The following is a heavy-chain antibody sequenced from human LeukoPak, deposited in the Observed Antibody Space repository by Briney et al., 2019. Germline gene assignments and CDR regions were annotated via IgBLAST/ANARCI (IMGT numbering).Heavy chain of an antibody. CDR1: GFTFNNYA. CDR2: ISVRGRST. J-gene: IGHJ4*02. V-gene: IGHV3-23*01. D-gene: IGHD2-21*01. CDR3: AKDRGIVVVVTANY. Sequence: GGSLRLSCVASGFTFNNYAMSWVRQAPGKGLEWVSGISVRGRSTYYADSVKGRFNISRDNSKNMLFLQMSTLRVEDTAIYYCAKDRGIVVVVTANYWGQGTQVTVSS.